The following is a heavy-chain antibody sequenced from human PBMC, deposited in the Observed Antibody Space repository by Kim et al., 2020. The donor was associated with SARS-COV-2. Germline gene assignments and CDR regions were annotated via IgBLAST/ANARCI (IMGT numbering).Heavy chain of an antibody. CDR1: GGSFSSSSC. D-gene: IGHD6-19*01. J-gene: IGHJ5*02. CDR2: IDHSGTT. Sequence: SETLSLTCAVSGGSFSSSSCWSWVRQPPGKGLEWIGEIDHSGTTNYNPSLKSRVSISVDESKTQFSLRLKSVTAADTAAYYCARGVSSAWTLRPWFDPWG. CDR3: ARGVSSAWTLRPWFDP. V-gene: IGHV4-4*02.